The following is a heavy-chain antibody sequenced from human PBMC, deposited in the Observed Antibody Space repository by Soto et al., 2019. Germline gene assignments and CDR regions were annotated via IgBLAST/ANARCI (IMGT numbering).Heavy chain of an antibody. Sequence: EVQLVESGGGLVKPGGSLRLSCISSGFTFRTYTMNRVRQAPGKGLEWVPGIRGFSPYTFYAESVKGRFTISRDNAKNSLYLQMNSLRAEDTAVYYCARDRGYDAHDYYYNAMDVWGQGTTVTVSS. CDR1: GFTFRTYT. CDR3: ARDRGYDAHDYYYNAMDV. J-gene: IGHJ6*02. V-gene: IGHV3-21*01. D-gene: IGHD3-10*01. CDR2: IRGFSPYT.